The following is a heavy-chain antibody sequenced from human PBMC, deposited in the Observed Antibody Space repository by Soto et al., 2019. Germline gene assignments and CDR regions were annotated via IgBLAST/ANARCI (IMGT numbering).Heavy chain of an antibody. J-gene: IGHJ3*02. V-gene: IGHV4-31*03. CDR3: ARAPIMITCGGVIVTSAFDI. CDR2: IYYSGST. Sequence: SETLSLTCTVSGDSICSGGYDWSWIRQHPGKGLEWIGYIYYSGSTYYNPSLKSRVTISVDTSKNQFSLKLSSVTAADTAVYYCARAPIMITCGGVIVTSAFDIWGQGTMVTVSS. CDR1: GDSICSGGYD. D-gene: IGHD3-16*02.